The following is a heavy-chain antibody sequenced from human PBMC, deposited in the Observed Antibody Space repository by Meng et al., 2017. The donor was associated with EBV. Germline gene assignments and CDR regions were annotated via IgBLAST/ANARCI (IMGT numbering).Heavy chain of an antibody. J-gene: IGHJ4*02. CDR2: ISNSGTTI. D-gene: IGHD1-26*01. CDR1: GFIFIDSY. V-gene: IGHV3-11*01. Sequence: QLVQFGGDLVKPGGALRLSFAASGFIFIDSYMSWIRQTPGKGLEWISYISNSGTTIKYADSVKGRFTISRDNAKNSLYLQMNSLRADDTAVYYCARGSGRWTFDYWGQGTLVTVSS. CDR3: ARGSGRWTFDY.